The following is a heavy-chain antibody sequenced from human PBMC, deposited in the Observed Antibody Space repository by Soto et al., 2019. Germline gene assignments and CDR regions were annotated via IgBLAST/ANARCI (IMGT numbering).Heavy chain of an antibody. Sequence: SLRLSCAASGFTFSDYFLTWIRQAPGKGLEWVSYISSSGSDIYYADSVKGRFTISRDNAQNSLYLQMNSLRAEDTAVYYCARDLFYGMDVWGQGTTVTVSS. CDR1: GFTFSDYF. V-gene: IGHV3-11*01. CDR3: ARDLFYGMDV. J-gene: IGHJ6*02. CDR2: ISSSGSDI.